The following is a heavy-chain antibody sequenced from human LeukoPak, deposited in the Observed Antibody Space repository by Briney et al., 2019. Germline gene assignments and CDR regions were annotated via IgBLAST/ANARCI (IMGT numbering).Heavy chain of an antibody. CDR2: ISGSGGST. Sequence: GGSLRLSCAASGFTFSSYAMSWVRQAPGKGLEWVSAISGSGGSTYYADAVKGRFTISRDNSKDTLYLQMNSLKVEDTALYYCAKDAFSYNGVYDALDIWGQGTMVTVSS. J-gene: IGHJ3*02. CDR1: GFTFSSYA. D-gene: IGHD3-3*01. CDR3: AKDAFSYNGVYDALDI. V-gene: IGHV3-23*01.